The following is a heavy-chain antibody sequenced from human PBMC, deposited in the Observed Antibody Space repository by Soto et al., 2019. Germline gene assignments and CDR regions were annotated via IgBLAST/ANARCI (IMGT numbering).Heavy chain of an antibody. CDR2: ISYDGSNQ. V-gene: IGHV3-30*18. J-gene: IGHJ4*02. CDR1: GFTFNIYG. CDR3: AKDQASGQGSFDS. Sequence: LGGSLRLSCAASGFTFNIYGMHWVRQAPDKGLEWVALISYDGSNQYYAHSVKGRFTISRDNSKNTLFLQMNSLRADDTAVYYCAKDQASGQGSFDSWGQGTLVTVSS.